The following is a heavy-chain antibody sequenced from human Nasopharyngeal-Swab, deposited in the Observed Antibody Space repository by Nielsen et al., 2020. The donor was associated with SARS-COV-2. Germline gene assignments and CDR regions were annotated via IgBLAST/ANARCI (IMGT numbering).Heavy chain of an antibody. CDR1: GYTFTSYG. J-gene: IGHJ4*02. V-gene: IGHV1-18*01. CDR3: ARDGSSYGSHFDY. CDR2: ISAYNGNT. D-gene: IGHD5-18*01. Sequence: SVKVSCKASGYTFTSYGIILLRQAPGQGLEWMGWISAYNGNTNYAQKLQGRVTMTTDTSTSTAYMELRSLRSDDAAVYYCARDGSSYGSHFDYWGQGTLVTVSS.